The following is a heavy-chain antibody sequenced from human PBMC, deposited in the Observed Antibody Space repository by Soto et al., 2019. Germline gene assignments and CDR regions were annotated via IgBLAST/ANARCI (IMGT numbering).Heavy chain of an antibody. Sequence: QVQLVQSGAEVKKPGSSVKVYCKASGGTFSSYAISWVRQAPGQGLEWMGGIIPIFGTANYAQKFQGRVTITADESTSTAYMELSSLRSEDTAVYYCARSYDSSGYPYHDAFDIWGQGTMVTVSS. D-gene: IGHD3-22*01. V-gene: IGHV1-69*01. J-gene: IGHJ3*02. CDR2: IIPIFGTA. CDR3: ARSYDSSGYPYHDAFDI. CDR1: GGTFSSYA.